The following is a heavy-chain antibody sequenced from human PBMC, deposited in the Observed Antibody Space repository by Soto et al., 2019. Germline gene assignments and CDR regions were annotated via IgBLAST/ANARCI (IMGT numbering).Heavy chain of an antibody. CDR2: IYYSGST. J-gene: IGHJ6*02. V-gene: IGHV4-31*03. CDR1: GGSISSGGYY. CDR3: ARGNYYGMDV. Sequence: SETLSLTCTVSGGSISSGGYYWSWIRQHPGKGLEWIGYIYYSGSTYYNPSLKSRVTISVDTSKNQFSLKLSSVTAADTAVYYCARGNYYGMDVWGQGTTVTVSS.